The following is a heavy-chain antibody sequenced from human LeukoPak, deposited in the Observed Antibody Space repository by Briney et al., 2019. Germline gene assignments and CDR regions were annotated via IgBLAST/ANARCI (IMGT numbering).Heavy chain of an antibody. CDR2: IWYDGSNK. CDR3: ARDGYGGNFVDY. CDR1: GFTFSSYG. D-gene: IGHD4-23*01. J-gene: IGHJ4*02. V-gene: IGHV3-33*01. Sequence: GGSLRLSCAASGFTFSSYGMHWVRQAPGKGLEWVAVIWYDGSNKYYADSVKGRFTISRDNSKNTLYLQMNSLRAEDTAVYYCARDGYGGNFVDYWGQGTLVTVSS.